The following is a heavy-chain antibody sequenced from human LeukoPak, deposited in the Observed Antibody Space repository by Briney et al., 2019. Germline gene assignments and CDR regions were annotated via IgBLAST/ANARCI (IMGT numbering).Heavy chain of an antibody. CDR1: GGSFSGYY. CDR2: INYSGST. Sequence: SETLSLTCAVYGGSFSGYYWSWIRQPPGKGLEWIGEINYSGSTNYNPSLKSRVTISVDTSKNQFSLKLSSVTAADTAVYYCARGIIAAAATNWFDPWGQGTLVTVSS. V-gene: IGHV4-34*01. D-gene: IGHD6-13*01. J-gene: IGHJ5*02. CDR3: ARGIIAAAATNWFDP.